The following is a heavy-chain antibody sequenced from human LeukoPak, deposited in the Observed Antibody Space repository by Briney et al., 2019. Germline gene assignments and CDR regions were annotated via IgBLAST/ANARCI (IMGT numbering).Heavy chain of an antibody. CDR2: IYPRDGST. J-gene: IGHJ4*02. CDR1: GYTFTSYT. CDR3: ARDQEGFDY. Sequence: GASVKVSCKASGYTFTSYTMNWVRQATGQGLEWMGMIYPRDGSTSYAQNFQGRVTVTRDTSTTTVHMELRGLRSEDTAVYYCARDQEGFDYWGQGTVVTVSS. V-gene: IGHV1-46*01.